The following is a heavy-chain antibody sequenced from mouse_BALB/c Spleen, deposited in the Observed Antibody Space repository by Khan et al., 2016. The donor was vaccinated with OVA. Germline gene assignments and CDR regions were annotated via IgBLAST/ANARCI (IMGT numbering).Heavy chain of an antibody. CDR3: ARRGYDYGRGSLFAY. CDR1: GFSLTNYS. D-gene: IGHD2-4*01. CDR2: IWSAGST. V-gene: IGHV2-2*02. Sequence: QVQLKQSGPGLVQPSQSLSITCTVSGFSLTNYSVHWVRQSPGKGLEWLGVIWSAGSTDYNAAFISRLTIRKDNSRSQVFFKMNSLQPNDTVIYYCARRGYDYGRGSLFAYWGQGTLVTDSA. J-gene: IGHJ3*01.